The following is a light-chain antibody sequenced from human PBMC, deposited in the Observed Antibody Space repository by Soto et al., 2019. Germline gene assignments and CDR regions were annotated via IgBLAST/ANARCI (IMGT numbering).Light chain of an antibody. CDR3: SSYTSSSTVV. V-gene: IGLV2-14*01. CDR2: EVS. J-gene: IGLJ2*01. Sequence: QYALTQPASVSGSPGQSITIACTGTSSDVGGYKYVSWYQQHPGKAPKVMIYEVSNRPSGVSKRCSGSKSGNTASLTISGLQAEDEADYYCSSYTSSSTVVFGGGTKLTVL. CDR1: SSDVGGYKY.